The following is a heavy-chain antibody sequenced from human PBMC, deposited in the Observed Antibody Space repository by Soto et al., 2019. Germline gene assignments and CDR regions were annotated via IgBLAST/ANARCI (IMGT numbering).Heavy chain of an antibody. J-gene: IGHJ4*02. V-gene: IGHV4-59*01. CDR2: LYYSGST. Sequence: QVQLQESGPGLVKPSETLSLTCTVSGGSINSYYWSWIRQPPGKGLEWIGYLYYSGSTNYNPSLESRVAISVDTSKNQCSLKLNSVTAADTAVYYCARGSYHFDYWGQGTLVTVSS. CDR1: GGSINSYY. CDR3: ARGSYHFDY. D-gene: IGHD3-10*01.